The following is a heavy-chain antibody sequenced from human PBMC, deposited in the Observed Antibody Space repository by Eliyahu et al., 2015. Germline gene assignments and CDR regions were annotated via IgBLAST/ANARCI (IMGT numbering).Heavy chain of an antibody. CDR3: ARGANPSIAVAEAIDY. Sequence: QVQLQESGPGLVKPSQTLSLTCXVSGGSISXGGYYWSWIRQHPGKGLEWIGYIYYSGSTYYNPSLKSRVTISVDTSKNQFSLKLSSVTAADTAVYYCARGANPSIAVAEAIDYWGQGTLVTVSS. CDR2: IYYSGST. CDR1: GGSISXGGYY. J-gene: IGHJ4*02. D-gene: IGHD6-19*01. V-gene: IGHV4-31*03.